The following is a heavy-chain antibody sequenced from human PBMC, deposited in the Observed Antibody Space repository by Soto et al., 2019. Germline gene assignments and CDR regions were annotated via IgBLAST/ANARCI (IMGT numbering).Heavy chain of an antibody. CDR3: ATYSSSWYYFDY. CDR2: ISGSGSTI. Sequence: GGSLRLSCAASGFTFSDYYMSWIRQAPGKGLEWVSYISGSGSTIYSADSVKGRFTISRDNAKNSLYLQMNSLKAEGTAVYYCATYSSSWYYFDYWGQGTLVTVPQ. D-gene: IGHD6-13*01. J-gene: IGHJ4*02. V-gene: IGHV3-11*01. CDR1: GFTFSDYY.